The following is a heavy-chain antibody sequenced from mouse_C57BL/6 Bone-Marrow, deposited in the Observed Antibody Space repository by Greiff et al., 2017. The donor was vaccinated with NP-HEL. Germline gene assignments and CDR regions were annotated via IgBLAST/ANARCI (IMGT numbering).Heavy chain of an antibody. D-gene: IGHD1-1*01. CDR2: IDPENGDT. Sequence: VQLQQSGAELVRPGASVKLSCTASGFNIKDDYMHWVKQRPEQGLEWIGWIDPENGDTEYASKFQGKATITADTSSNTAYLQLSSLTSEDTAVYYCTPTYGQGFAYWGQGTLVTVSA. J-gene: IGHJ3*01. CDR3: TPTYGQGFAY. CDR1: GFNIKDDY. V-gene: IGHV14-4*01.